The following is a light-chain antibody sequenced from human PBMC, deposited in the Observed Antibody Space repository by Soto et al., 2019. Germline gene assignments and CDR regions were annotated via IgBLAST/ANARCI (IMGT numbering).Light chain of an antibody. CDR3: QQYDDLPFT. CDR2: EAS. CDR1: QAIGKY. V-gene: IGKV1-33*01. Sequence: DIQMTQSPSSLSASVGDRVTITCQASQAIGKYLTWYQQKPGKAPKLLIYEASNLETGVPSRFSGSGSGTDFTFTINSLQPEDIATYYCQQYDDLPFTFGGGTKVEIK. J-gene: IGKJ4*01.